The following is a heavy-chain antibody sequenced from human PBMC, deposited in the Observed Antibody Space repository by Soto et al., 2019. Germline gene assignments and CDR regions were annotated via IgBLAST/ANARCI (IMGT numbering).Heavy chain of an antibody. CDR3: ARGNTWLDP. V-gene: IGHV4-38-2*01. Sequence: PSETLSLTCAVSGYSINSVYFWGWIRQPPGTGLEWIGSIYHTGNTYHNPSLKSRVTISVDTSKNQFSLRLSSVAAADTAVYYRARGNTWLDPWGQGTLVTVSS. CDR2: IYHTGNT. CDR1: GYSINSVYF. J-gene: IGHJ5*02.